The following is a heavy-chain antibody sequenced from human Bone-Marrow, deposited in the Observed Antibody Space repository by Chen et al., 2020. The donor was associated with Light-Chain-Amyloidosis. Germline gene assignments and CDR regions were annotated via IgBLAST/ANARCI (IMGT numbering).Heavy chain of an antibody. Sequence: EVQLVESGGGLVQPGGSPRDSCVAYGLTFSTSWMAWVRQAPGKGLERVTNIKQDGSEKYYVDSVKGRFTMSRDTAKNSMSLQMNSLRAEDTAIYYCVRDYYASIDSWGQGTLVTVSS. CDR1: GLTFSTSW. V-gene: IGHV3-7*05. D-gene: IGHD3-10*01. J-gene: IGHJ4*02. CDR2: IKQDGSEK. CDR3: VRDYYASIDS.